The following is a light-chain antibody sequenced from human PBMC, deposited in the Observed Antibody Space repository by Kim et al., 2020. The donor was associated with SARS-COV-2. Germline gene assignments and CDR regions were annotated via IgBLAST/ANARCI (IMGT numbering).Light chain of an antibody. V-gene: IGLV2-11*01. Sequence: QSALTQPRSVTGSPGRSVTISCTGTSNDVVGYNYVSWYQQHPGKAPKLMIYDVSNRPSGVPDRFSGSKSGNTASLTISGLQTEDDADYYCCSYAGNCTVFGGGTQLTVL. CDR2: DVS. J-gene: IGLJ2*01. CDR3: CSYAGNCTV. CDR1: SNDVVGYNY.